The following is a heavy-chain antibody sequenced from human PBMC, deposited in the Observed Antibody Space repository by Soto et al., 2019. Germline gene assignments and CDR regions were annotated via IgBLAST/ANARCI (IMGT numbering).Heavy chain of an antibody. CDR3: ARGMVRGVIDDYYYMDV. D-gene: IGHD3-10*01. V-gene: IGHV1-8*01. CDR2: MNPNSGNT. J-gene: IGHJ6*03. Sequence: ASVKVSCKASGYTFTSYDINWVRQATGQGLEWMGWMNPNSGNTGYAQKFQGRVTMTRNTSISTAYMELSSLRSEDTAVYYCARGMVRGVIDDYYYMDVWGKGTTVTVSS. CDR1: GYTFTSYD.